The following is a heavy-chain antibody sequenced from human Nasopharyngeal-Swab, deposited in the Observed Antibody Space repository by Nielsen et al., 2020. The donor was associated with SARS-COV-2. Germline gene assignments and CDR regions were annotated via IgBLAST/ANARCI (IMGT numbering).Heavy chain of an antibody. V-gene: IGHV3-48*04. CDR3: ARDGGGAFDI. CDR1: GFTFSSYS. CDR2: ISSSSSTI. J-gene: IGHJ3*02. D-gene: IGHD3-16*01. Sequence: GESLKISCAASGFTFSSYSMNWVRQAPGKGLEWVSYISSSSSTIYYADSVKGRFTISRDNAKNSLYLQMNSLRAEDTDVYYCARDGGGAFDIWGQGTMVTVSS.